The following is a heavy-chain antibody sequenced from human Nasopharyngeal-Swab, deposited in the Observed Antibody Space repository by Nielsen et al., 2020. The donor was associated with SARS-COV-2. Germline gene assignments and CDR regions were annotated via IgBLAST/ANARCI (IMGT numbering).Heavy chain of an antibody. D-gene: IGHD3-3*01. CDR3: ARSRGLFFEEYYYMDV. CDR1: AFTFSSYT. Sequence: GESLKISCAASAFTFSSYTMSWVRQAPGKGLEWVSSIGDTGSYTYYADSVRGRFTISRDNAKNSLYLQMNSLRAEDTAVYYCARSRGLFFEEYYYMDVWGKGTTVTVSS. J-gene: IGHJ6*03. V-gene: IGHV3-21*01. CDR2: IGDTGSYT.